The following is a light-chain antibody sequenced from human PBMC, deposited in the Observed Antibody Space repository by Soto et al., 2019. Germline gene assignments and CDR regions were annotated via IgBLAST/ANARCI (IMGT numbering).Light chain of an antibody. CDR3: QQYNSWPPIT. Sequence: EIVLTQSPATLSLSPGERATLSCRASQSVGRNLAWYQQKPGQAPRLLIYGSSTRATGIPDRFRGSGSGTEYTLTISSLQSEDFAVYYCQQYNSWPPITFGQGTRLEIK. CDR2: GSS. J-gene: IGKJ5*01. V-gene: IGKV3-15*01. CDR1: QSVGRN.